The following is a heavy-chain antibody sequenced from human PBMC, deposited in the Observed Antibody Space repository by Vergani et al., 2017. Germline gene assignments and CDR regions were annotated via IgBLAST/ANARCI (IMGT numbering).Heavy chain of an antibody. D-gene: IGHD1-1*01. CDR1: EYSFGNYW. V-gene: IGHV5-51*01. J-gene: IGHJ4*02. CDR3: ARHTTYTDS. CDR2: IYPADSDI. Sequence: EVELVQSGPEMRKPGASLKIPCKGSEYSFGNYWIGWVRQMPGKGLEWMGIIYPADSDIRYSPSFQGQVTISADKTSSTAFLQWDSLKTSDTALYNCARHTTYTDSWGQGTLVTVSS.